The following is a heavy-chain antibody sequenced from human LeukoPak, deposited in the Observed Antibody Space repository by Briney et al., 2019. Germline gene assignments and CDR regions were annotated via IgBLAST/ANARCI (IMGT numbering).Heavy chain of an antibody. CDR2: ISSSSSTI. CDR1: GFTFNGHW. V-gene: IGHV3-48*01. Sequence: GGSLRLSCEASGFTFNGHWMNWVRQAPGKGLEWVSYISSSSSTIYYADSVKGRFTISRDNAKNSLYLQMNSLRAEDTAVYYCARVLHRRNYDSSVYYGYWGQGTLVTVSS. J-gene: IGHJ4*02. CDR3: ARVLHRRNYDSSVYYGY. D-gene: IGHD3-22*01.